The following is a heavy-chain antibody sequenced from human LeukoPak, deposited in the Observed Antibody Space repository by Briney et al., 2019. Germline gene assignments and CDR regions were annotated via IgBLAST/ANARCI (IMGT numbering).Heavy chain of an antibody. CDR3: ARAGTPWGFDI. CDR1: GFTFSSYS. Sequence: GGSLRLSCAASGFTFSSYSMNWVRLPPGKGLEWVASIKQDGSEKYYVDSVKGRFTISRDNTKNSLYLQMNSLRAEDTAVYYCARAGTPWGFDIWGQGTMVTVSS. D-gene: IGHD7-27*01. J-gene: IGHJ3*02. CDR2: IKQDGSEK. V-gene: IGHV3-7*04.